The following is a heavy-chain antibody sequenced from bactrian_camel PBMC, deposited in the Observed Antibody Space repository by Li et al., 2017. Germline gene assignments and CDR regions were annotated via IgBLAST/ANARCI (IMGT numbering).Heavy chain of an antibody. CDR2: INSGSGST. D-gene: IGHD6*01. Sequence: VQLVESGGGLVQPGGSPRLSCAASGFTFSSYDMSWVRQAPGKGLEWVLAINSGSGSTYYADSVKGRFTSSLDNAKNTLYLQMNNLKTEDTAIYYCATLSGGSCHSWGQGTQVTVS. V-gene: IGHV3S40*01. CDR3: ATLSGGSCHS. CDR1: GFTFSSYD. J-gene: IGHJ4*01.